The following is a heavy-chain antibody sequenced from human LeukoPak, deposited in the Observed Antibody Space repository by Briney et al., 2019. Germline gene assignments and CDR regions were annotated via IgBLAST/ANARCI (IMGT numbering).Heavy chain of an antibody. CDR1: GFTFSSYW. V-gene: IGHV3-7*02. D-gene: IGHD3-10*01. Sequence: PGGSLRLSCAASGFTFSSYWMSWVRQAPGKGLEWVANIKQDGSEKYYVDSVKGRFTISRDNAKNSLYLQMNSLRDEDTAVYYCARPGGVRGVIPPFDYWGQGTLVTVSS. CDR2: IKQDGSEK. CDR3: ARPGGVRGVIPPFDY. J-gene: IGHJ4*02.